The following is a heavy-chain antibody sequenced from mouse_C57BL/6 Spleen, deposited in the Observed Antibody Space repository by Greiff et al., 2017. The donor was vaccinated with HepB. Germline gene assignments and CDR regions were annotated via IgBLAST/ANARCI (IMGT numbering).Heavy chain of an antibody. J-gene: IGHJ1*03. Sequence: QVQLKQSGPELVKPGASVKISCKASGYAFSSSWMNWVKQRPGKGLEWIGRIYPGDGDTNYNGKFKGKATLTADKSSSTAYMQLSSLTSEDSAVYFCARGLDGYSRYFEVWGTGTTVTVSS. CDR2: IYPGDGDT. CDR3: ARGLDGYSRYFEV. V-gene: IGHV1-82*01. D-gene: IGHD2-3*01. CDR1: GYAFSSSW.